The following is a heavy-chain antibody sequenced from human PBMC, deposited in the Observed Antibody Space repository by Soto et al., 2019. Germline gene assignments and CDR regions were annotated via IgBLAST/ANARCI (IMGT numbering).Heavy chain of an antibody. Sequence: QVQLQESGPGLVKPSQTLSLTCTVSGGSISSGGYYWSWIRQHPGKGLEWIGYIYYSGSTYYNPSLKSRVTISVDTSKNQFSLKLSSVTAADTAVYYCARGFPVTHYGDYPPYFDYWGQGTLVTVSS. CDR2: IYYSGST. D-gene: IGHD4-17*01. CDR1: GGSISSGGYY. J-gene: IGHJ4*02. CDR3: ARGFPVTHYGDYPPYFDY. V-gene: IGHV4-31*03.